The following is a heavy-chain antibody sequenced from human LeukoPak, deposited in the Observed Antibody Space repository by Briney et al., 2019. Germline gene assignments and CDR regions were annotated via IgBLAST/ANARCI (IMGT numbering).Heavy chain of an antibody. Sequence: PGGSLRLSCAASGFTFSSYSMNWVRQAPGQGLGWVSYISTSGSTTHYADSVKGRFTISRDNAKNSLYLQMNSLRGEDTAVYYCARARTSQQLNSFDIWGQGTMVTVSS. CDR1: GFTFSSYS. J-gene: IGHJ3*02. CDR3: ARARTSQQLNSFDI. CDR2: ISTSGSTT. V-gene: IGHV3-48*04. D-gene: IGHD6-13*01.